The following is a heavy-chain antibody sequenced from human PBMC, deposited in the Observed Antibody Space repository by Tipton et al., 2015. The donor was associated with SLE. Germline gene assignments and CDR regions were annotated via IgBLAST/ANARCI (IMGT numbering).Heavy chain of an antibody. CDR3: AKDPRGITGTTSTFDY. Sequence: SLRLSCAASGFTFSSYAMSWVRQAPGKGLEWVSAISGSGGSTYYADSVKGRFTISRDNSKNTLYLQMNSLRAEDTAVYYCAKDPRGITGTTSTFDYWGQGTLVTVSS. J-gene: IGHJ4*02. D-gene: IGHD1-7*01. CDR1: GFTFSSYA. V-gene: IGHV3-23*01. CDR2: ISGSGGST.